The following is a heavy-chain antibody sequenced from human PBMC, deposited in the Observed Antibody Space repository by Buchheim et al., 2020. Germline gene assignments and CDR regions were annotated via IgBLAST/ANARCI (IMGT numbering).Heavy chain of an antibody. Sequence: QVQLVESGGGVVQPGRSLRLSCAASGFTFSSYAMHWVRQAPGKGLEWVAVISYDGSNKYYADSVKGRFTISRDNSKNTLYLQMDSLRAEDTAVYYCARDLGSGGGWGQGTL. CDR3: ARDLGSGGG. D-gene: IGHD3-16*01. CDR2: ISYDGSNK. CDR1: GFTFSSYA. V-gene: IGHV3-30-3*01. J-gene: IGHJ4*02.